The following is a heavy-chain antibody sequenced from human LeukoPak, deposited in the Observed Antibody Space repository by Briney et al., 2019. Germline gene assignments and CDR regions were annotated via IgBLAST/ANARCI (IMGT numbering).Heavy chain of an antibody. Sequence: ETLSLTCTVSGGSISSSSYYWGWIRQPPGKGLEWIGSIYYSGSTYYNPSLKSRVTISVDTSKNQFSLKLTSVTAADTAVYYCARVPSSGWYWNYFDYWGQGTLVTVSS. V-gene: IGHV4-39*07. CDR3: ARVPSSGWYWNYFDY. CDR2: IYYSGST. CDR1: GGSISSSSYY. J-gene: IGHJ4*02. D-gene: IGHD6-19*01.